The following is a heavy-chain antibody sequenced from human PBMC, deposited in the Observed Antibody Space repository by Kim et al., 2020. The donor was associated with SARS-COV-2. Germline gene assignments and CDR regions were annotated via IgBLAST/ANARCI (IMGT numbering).Heavy chain of an antibody. J-gene: IGHJ4*02. CDR1: GYSFTSYW. Sequence: GESLKISCKGSGYSFTSYWIGWVRQMPGKGLEWMGIIYPGDSDTRYSPSFQGQVTISADKSISTAYLQWSSLKASDTAMYYCALPGEYYYDSSGYYYFDYWGQGTLVTVSS. D-gene: IGHD3-22*01. V-gene: IGHV5-51*01. CDR2: IYPGDSDT. CDR3: ALPGEYYYDSSGYYYFDY.